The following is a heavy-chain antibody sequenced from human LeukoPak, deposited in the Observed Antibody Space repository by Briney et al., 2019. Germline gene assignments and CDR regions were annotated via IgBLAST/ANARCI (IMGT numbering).Heavy chain of an antibody. CDR2: IRYDGSNK. CDR3: AKLVLRYFDWLMDY. V-gene: IGHV3-30*02. J-gene: IGHJ4*02. Sequence: GGSLRLSCAASGFTFSSYGMHWVRQAPGKGLEWVAFIRYDGSNKYYADSVKGRFTISRDNSKNTLYLQMNSLRAEDTAVYYCAKLVLRYFDWLMDYWGQGTLVTVSS. CDR1: GFTFSSYG. D-gene: IGHD3-9*01.